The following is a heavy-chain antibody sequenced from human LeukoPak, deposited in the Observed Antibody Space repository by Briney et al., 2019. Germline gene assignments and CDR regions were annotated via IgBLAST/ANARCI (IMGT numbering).Heavy chain of an antibody. J-gene: IGHJ6*03. CDR1: GGSLSTYY. D-gene: IGHD2-2*01. CDR3: AKGSTDYYYYYMDV. Sequence: SETLSLTCTVSGGSLSTYYWTWIRQPPGKGLEWIGYIYYSGSTNYNPSLKSRVTISVDTSKNQFSLNLSSVTAADTAVYYCAKGSTDYYYYYMDVWGKGTTVTVSS. V-gene: IGHV4-59*12. CDR2: IYYSGST.